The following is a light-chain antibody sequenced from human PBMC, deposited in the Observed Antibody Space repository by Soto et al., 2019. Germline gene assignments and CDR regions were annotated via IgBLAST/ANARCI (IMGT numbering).Light chain of an antibody. Sequence: SVLTQPPSASGSPGQSVTISCAGTSSDVGGYNYVSWYQQYPGKVPKLMIYEVSERPSGVPDRFSGSKSGNTAFLTVSGLQAEDEADYYCLSYADTAYVFGTGTKGTAL. J-gene: IGLJ1*01. CDR3: LSYADTAYV. V-gene: IGLV2-8*01. CDR2: EVS. CDR1: SSDVGGYNY.